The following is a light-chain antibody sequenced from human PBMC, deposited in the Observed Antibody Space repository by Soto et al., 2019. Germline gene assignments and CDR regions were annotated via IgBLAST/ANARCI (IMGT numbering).Light chain of an antibody. J-gene: IGKJ3*01. V-gene: IGKV2-28*01. CDR3: QQYNNWPPVT. Sequence: DIVMTQSPLSLPVTPGEPASISCRSSQSLLHSNGNNYLDWYLQKPGQSPQLLIYLASNRASGVPDRFSGSGSGTEFTLTISSLQSEDFAVYYCQQYNNWPPVTFGPGTKVDIX. CDR1: QSLLHSNGNNY. CDR2: LAS.